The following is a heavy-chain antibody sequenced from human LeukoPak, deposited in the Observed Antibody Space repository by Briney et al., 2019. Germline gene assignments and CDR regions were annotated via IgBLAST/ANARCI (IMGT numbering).Heavy chain of an antibody. J-gene: IGHJ4*02. CDR1: GGSISSYY. CDR3: AGTYYDYVWGSSSTDY. CDR2: IYYSGST. D-gene: IGHD3-16*01. V-gene: IGHV4-59*01. Sequence: PSETLSLTCTVSGGSISSYYWSWFRQPPGKGLEWIGYIYYSGSTNYNPSLKSRVTISVDTSKNQFSLKLSSVTAADTAVYYCAGTYYDYVWGSSSTDYWGQGTLVTVSS.